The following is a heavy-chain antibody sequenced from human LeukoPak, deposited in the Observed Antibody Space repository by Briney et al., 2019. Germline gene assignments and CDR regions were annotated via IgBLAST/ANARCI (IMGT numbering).Heavy chain of an antibody. J-gene: IGHJ4*02. D-gene: IGHD6-13*01. CDR2: ISAGGRIT. CDR3: AKKSAGTLDD. V-gene: IGHV3-23*01. Sequence: GGSLRLSCAASGFTFSSYAMSWVRQAPGKGLEWVLVISAGGRITYYADSVKGRFAISRDNSKNTVDLQMNSLGAEDTAVYYCAKKSAGTLDDWGQGTLVTVSS. CDR1: GFTFSSYA.